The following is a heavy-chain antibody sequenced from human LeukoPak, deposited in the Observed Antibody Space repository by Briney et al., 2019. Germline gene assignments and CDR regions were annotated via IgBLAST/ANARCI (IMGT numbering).Heavy chain of an antibody. J-gene: IGHJ6*02. Sequence: GGSVRLSCAASGFTVSSNYMSWVRQAPGKGLEWVSVIYSGGSTYYADSVKGRFTISRDNSKNTLYLQMNSLRAEDTAVYYCARLTAIRRGAGNRYYYGMDVWGQGTTVTVSS. V-gene: IGHV3-66*04. CDR3: ARLTAIRRGAGNRYYYGMDV. CDR1: GFTVSSNY. CDR2: IYSGGST. D-gene: IGHD1-14*01.